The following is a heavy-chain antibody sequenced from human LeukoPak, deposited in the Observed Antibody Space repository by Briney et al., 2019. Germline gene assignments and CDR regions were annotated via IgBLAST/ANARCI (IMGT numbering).Heavy chain of an antibody. CDR1: GYDFTKYA. CDR2: IDAGNGRT. CDR3: ARGAKFRSYGSGTYYTSLPFDP. Sequence: ASVKVSCKASGYDFTKYAVQWVRQAPGQRLEWMGWIDAGNGRTKYSLDFQGRVTITRDTSASIAYMELSSLRSEDMAVYYCARGAKFRSYGSGTYYTSLPFDPWGQGTLVTVSS. V-gene: IGHV1-3*03. D-gene: IGHD3-10*01. J-gene: IGHJ5*02.